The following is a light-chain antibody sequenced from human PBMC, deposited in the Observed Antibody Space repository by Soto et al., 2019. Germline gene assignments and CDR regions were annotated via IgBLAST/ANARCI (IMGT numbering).Light chain of an antibody. V-gene: IGKV1-5*03. CDR3: QQFHSSWWT. Sequence: DIQMTQSPSSLSASVGDRVTITCRASQNIIFYLNWYQQKPGKAPKLLIYQASNLQSGVPSRFSGGGSETEFTLTITSLQPDDFAVYYCQQFHSSWWTFGQGTKVDIK. J-gene: IGKJ1*01. CDR2: QAS. CDR1: QNIIFY.